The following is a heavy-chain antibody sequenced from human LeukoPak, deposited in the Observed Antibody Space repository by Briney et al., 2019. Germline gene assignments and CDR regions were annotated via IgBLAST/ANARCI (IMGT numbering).Heavy chain of an antibody. D-gene: IGHD6-19*01. CDR1: GYTFTDYY. CDR3: ARENEGWLLHYYGVDV. J-gene: IGHJ6*02. Sequence: ASVKVSCKASGYTFTDYYMHWVRQAPGQGLEWMGWINPNNGDTKFAQKFQGRVTMTRDTSIFTAYMELRSLRYDDTAVYYCARENEGWLLHYYGVDVWGQGTTVTVSS. V-gene: IGHV1-2*02. CDR2: INPNNGDT.